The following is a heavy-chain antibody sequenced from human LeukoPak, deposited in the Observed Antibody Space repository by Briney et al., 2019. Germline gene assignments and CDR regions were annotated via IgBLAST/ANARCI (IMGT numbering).Heavy chain of an antibody. CDR1: GGSISSGGYS. D-gene: IGHD4/OR15-4a*01. Sequence: PSQTLSLTCAVSGGSISSGGYSWSWIRQPPGKSLEWIGYIYHSGSTYYNPSLKSRVTISVDRSKNQFSLKLSSVTAADTAVYYCARDFSDPRRLFYYYGMDVWGQGTTVTVSS. V-gene: IGHV4-30-2*01. CDR2: IYHSGST. CDR3: ARDFSDPRRLFYYYGMDV. J-gene: IGHJ6*02.